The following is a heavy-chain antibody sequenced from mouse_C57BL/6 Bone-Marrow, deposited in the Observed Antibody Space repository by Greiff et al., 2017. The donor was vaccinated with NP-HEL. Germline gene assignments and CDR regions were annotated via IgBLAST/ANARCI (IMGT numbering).Heavy chain of an antibody. Sequence: QVQLQQPGAELVKPGASVKLSCKASGYTFTSYWMQWVKQRPGQGLEWIGEIDPSDSYTNYTQKFKGKATLTVDTSSSTAYMQLSSLTSEDSAVYYCAREGGYYYCSSYGWYFDVWGTGTTVTVSS. D-gene: IGHD1-1*01. V-gene: IGHV1-50*01. CDR3: AREGGYYYCSSYGWYFDV. J-gene: IGHJ1*03. CDR2: IDPSDSYT. CDR1: GYTFTSYW.